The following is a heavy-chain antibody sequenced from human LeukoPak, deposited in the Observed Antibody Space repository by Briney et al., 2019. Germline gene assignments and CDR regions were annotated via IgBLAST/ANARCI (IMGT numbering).Heavy chain of an antibody. V-gene: IGHV3-23*01. CDR3: AKLVGGLPFDL. D-gene: IGHD1-26*01. CDR1: GFTFISYA. J-gene: IGHJ3*01. CDR2: ISGSGDTT. Sequence: GGSLRLSCVASGFTFISYAMSWVRQAPGKGLEWVSTISGSGDTTYYADSVKGRFTISIDNSKNSLYLQMNSLRVEDTALYYCAKLVGGLPFDLWGQGTVVTVSS.